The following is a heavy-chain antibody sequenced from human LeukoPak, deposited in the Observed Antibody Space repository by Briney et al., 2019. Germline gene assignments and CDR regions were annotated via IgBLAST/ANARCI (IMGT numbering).Heavy chain of an antibody. D-gene: IGHD6-19*01. V-gene: IGHV4-39*01. CDR3: AKADTRISGWRPFDY. CDR2: FHYSSGNT. J-gene: IGHJ4*02. Sequence: PSETLSLTCTVSGGSLSSSSYYWGWIRQPPGKGLELMGSFHYSSGNTYYNPSLESRLTISVDTSQNQFSLKLSSVTAADTAVYYCAKADTRISGWRPFDYWGQGTLVTVSS. CDR1: GGSLSSSSYY.